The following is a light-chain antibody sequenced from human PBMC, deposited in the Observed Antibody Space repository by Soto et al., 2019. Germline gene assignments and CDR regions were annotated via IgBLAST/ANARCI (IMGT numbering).Light chain of an antibody. CDR2: DAS. V-gene: IGKV3-11*01. Sequence: TQSPATLSLSPGERATLSCRASQSVSSYLAWFQQKPGQAPRLLIYDASNRATGVPARFSGIGSGTDFTLTISSLEPEDFAVYYCQQRSNWPPTFGQGTKVEI. J-gene: IGKJ1*01. CDR1: QSVSSY. CDR3: QQRSNWPPT.